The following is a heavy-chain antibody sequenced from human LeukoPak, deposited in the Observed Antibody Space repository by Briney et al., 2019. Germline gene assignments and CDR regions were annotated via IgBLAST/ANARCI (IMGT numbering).Heavy chain of an antibody. CDR1: GGSISSSYYY. CDR2: IYYSGST. CDR3: ARDSSGWYYFDY. V-gene: IGHV4-39*02. J-gene: IGHJ4*02. Sequence: PSETLSLTCTVSGGSISSSYYYWGWIRQPPGKGLEWIGSIYYSGSTYYNPSLKSRVTISVDTSKNQFSLKLRSVTAADTAVYYCARDSSGWYYFDYWGQGTLVTVSS. D-gene: IGHD6-19*01.